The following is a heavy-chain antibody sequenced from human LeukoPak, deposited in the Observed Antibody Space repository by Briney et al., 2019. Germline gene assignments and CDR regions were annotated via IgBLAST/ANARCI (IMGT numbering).Heavy chain of an antibody. D-gene: IGHD3-10*01. CDR3: ARQRLLWFGELFGYYGMDV. CDR2: IIPILGIA. Sequence: SVKVSCKASGGTFSSYAISWVRQAPGQGLEWMGGIIPILGIANYAQKFQGRVTITADKSTSTAYMELSSLRSEDTAVYYCARQRLLWFGELFGYYGMDVWGQGTTVTVSS. V-gene: IGHV1-69*10. CDR1: GGTFSSYA. J-gene: IGHJ6*02.